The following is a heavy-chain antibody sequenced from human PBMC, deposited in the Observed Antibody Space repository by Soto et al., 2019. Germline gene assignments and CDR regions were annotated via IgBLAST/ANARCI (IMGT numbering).Heavy chain of an antibody. CDR2: ISYDGSNK. J-gene: IGHJ6*02. D-gene: IGHD2-21*02. CDR1: GFTFSSYG. Sequence: PGGSLRLSCAASGFTFSSYGMHWVRQAPGKGLEWVAVISYDGSNKYYADSVKGRFTISRDNSKNTLYLQMNSLRAEDTAVYYCAKDHKLAYCGGDCYSRDYYYYGMDAWGQGTTVTVSS. CDR3: AKDHKLAYCGGDCYSRDYYYYGMDA. V-gene: IGHV3-30*18.